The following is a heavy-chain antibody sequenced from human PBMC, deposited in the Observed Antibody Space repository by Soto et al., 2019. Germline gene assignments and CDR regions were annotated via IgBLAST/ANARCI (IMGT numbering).Heavy chain of an antibody. D-gene: IGHD1-1*01. Sequence: VQLVESGGGLVQPGGSLRLSCTASGFPFGNYAMYWVRQAPGKGLEWVSGISGGGDGTNYADSVKGRFTVSRDNSRNTMYLQMNSLRAEDTAVYYCAKEPRLQLAYWGQGTLVTVSS. CDR3: AKEPRLQLAY. CDR2: ISGGGDGT. V-gene: IGHV3-23*04. CDR1: GFPFGNYA. J-gene: IGHJ4*02.